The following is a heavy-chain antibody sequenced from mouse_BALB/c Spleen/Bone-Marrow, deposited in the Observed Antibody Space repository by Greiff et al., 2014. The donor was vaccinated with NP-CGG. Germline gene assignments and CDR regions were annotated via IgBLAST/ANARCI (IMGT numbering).Heavy chain of an antibody. Sequence: EVKLVESGGGLVKPGGSLKLSCAASGFTFSDYYMYWVRQAPEKRLEWVATISDGGSYTYYPDSVKGRFTISRDNAKDNLYLQMSSLKSEDTAMYYCVLRWFAYWGQGTLVTVSA. CDR3: VLRWFAY. V-gene: IGHV5-4*02. D-gene: IGHD1-1*01. CDR2: ISDGGSYT. CDR1: GFTFSDYY. J-gene: IGHJ3*01.